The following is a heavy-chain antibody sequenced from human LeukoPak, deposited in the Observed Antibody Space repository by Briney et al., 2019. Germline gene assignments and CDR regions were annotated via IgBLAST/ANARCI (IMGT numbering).Heavy chain of an antibody. J-gene: IGHJ6*03. CDR1: GYTFTSYD. CDR2: MNPNSGNT. CDR3: ARGDCSGDSCYPEYYYYYYMDV. Sequence: ASVKVSCKASGYTFTSYDINWVRQATGQGLEWMGWMNPNSGNTGYAQKFQGRVTMTRNTSISTAYMELSSLRSEDTAVYYCARGDCSGDSCYPEYYYYYYMDVWGKGTTVTVSS. D-gene: IGHD2-15*01. V-gene: IGHV1-8*01.